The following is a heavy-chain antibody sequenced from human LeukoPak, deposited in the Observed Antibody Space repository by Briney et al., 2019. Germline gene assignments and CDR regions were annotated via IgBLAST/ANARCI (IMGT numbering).Heavy chain of an antibody. CDR1: GGTFSSFT. V-gene: IGHV1-69*08. CDR3: ASRSTVSEHPDSSGYKEY. D-gene: IGHD2-15*01. CDR2: IIPIFSTT. J-gene: IGHJ4*02. Sequence: ASVKVSCKASGGTFSSFTFNWVRQAPGQGLEWMGMIIPIFSTTDYAQNFQGRATITADKTTSTVYMELSSLISDDTAVYYCASRSTVSEHPDSSGYKEYWGQGTLVTVSS.